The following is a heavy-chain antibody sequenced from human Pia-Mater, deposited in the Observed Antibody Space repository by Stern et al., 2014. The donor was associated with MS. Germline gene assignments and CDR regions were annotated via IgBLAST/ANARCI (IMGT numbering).Heavy chain of an antibody. CDR2: IIPMFGTA. V-gene: IGHV1-69*18. J-gene: IGHJ4*02. CDR1: GGTLQNDA. Sequence: VHLVESGPEVKKPASSVRVSCKASGGTLQNDAINWVRQAPGQGLEWMGRIIPMFGTANYAEKFQGRVTITADESSHTAYMELSSLRSDDTAVYFCARDIALNTGFYFDSWGQGTLVTVSS. CDR3: ARDIALNTGFYFDS. D-gene: IGHD2-8*01.